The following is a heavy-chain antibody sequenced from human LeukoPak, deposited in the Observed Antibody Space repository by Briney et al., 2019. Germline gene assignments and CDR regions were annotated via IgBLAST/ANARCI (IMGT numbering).Heavy chain of an antibody. CDR2: IDPSDSYT. CDR1: GYSFTSYW. Sequence: GESLRISCKGSGYSFTSYWISWVRQMPGKGLEWMGRIDPSDSYTNYSPSFQGHVTISVDKSISTAFLQWSSLKASDTAMYYCARRNRYIWYSFDYWGQGTLVTVSS. V-gene: IGHV5-10-1*01. J-gene: IGHJ4*02. D-gene: IGHD6-13*01. CDR3: ARRNRYIWYSFDY.